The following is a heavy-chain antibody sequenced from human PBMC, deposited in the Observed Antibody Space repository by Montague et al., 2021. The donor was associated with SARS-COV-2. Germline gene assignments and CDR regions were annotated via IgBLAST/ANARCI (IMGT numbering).Heavy chain of an antibody. CDR3: VRAQGTSNWNSSDY. Sequence: SETLSLTSTVSGDSIRSYHWTWIRQPPGKGLEWIGLISNSESTIYNPSLKSRVTMSVDTYKNQFSLKLSSVTAADTAVYYCVRAQGTSNWNSSDYWGQGTLVTVSS. D-gene: IGHD1-20*01. J-gene: IGHJ4*02. V-gene: IGHV4-4*07. CDR1: GDSIRSYH. CDR2: ISNSEST.